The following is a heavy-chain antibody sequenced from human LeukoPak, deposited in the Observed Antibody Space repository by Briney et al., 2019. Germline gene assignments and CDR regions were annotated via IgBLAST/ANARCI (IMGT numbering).Heavy chain of an antibody. CDR3: ARADRYYYDSSGPLGP. CDR1: GGSFSNFG. D-gene: IGHD3-22*01. V-gene: IGHV1-69*06. Sequence: EASVKVSCKASGGSFSNFGISWVRQAPGQGLEWMGGILPVSNTANNAQNFQGRVTFTADTSTGTAYMELSSLRSEDTAVYYCARADRYYYDSSGPLGPWGQGTLVTVSS. CDR2: ILPVSNTA. J-gene: IGHJ5*02.